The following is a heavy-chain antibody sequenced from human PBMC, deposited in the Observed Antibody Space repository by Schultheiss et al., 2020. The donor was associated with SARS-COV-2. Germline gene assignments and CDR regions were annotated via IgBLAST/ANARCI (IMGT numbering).Heavy chain of an antibody. CDR1: GGSISSGGYS. D-gene: IGHD4-17*01. J-gene: IGHJ4*02. CDR3: ARATVTVDY. CDR2: IYYSGST. V-gene: IGHV4-30-2*01. Sequence: SETLSLTCAVSGGSISSGGYSWSWIRQPPGKGLEWIGYIYYSGSTYYNPSLKSRVTISVDTSKNQFSLKLSSVTAADTAVYYCARATVTVDYWGQGTLVTVSS.